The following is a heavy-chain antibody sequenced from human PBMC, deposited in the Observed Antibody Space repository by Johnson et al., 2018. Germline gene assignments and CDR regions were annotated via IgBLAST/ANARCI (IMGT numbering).Heavy chain of an antibody. V-gene: IGHV3-30*18. J-gene: IGHJ3*02. CDR2: ISYDGSNK. CDR3: AKESGSYYIENAFDI. Sequence: EQLLETGGGVVQPGRSLRLCCAASGITFSSYGMHWVRQAPGKGLEWVAVISYDGSNKKYADSVKGRLTSSRDNSKNPLYLQMNSLRAEDTAVYYCAKESGSYYIENAFDIWGQGTMVTVSS. D-gene: IGHD1-26*01. CDR1: GITFSSYG.